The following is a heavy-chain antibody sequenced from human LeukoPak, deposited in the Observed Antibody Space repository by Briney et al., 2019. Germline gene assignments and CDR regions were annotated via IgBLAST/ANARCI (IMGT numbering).Heavy chain of an antibody. D-gene: IGHD5-18*01. CDR1: GYTFTSYY. V-gene: IGHV1-46*01. CDR3: ARDTGYVGTAMVRHNWFDP. CDR2: INPSGGST. J-gene: IGHJ5*02. Sequence: GASVKVSCKASGYTFTSYYMHWVRQAPGQGLEWMGIINPSGGSTSYAQKFQGRVTMTRDTSTSTVYMELSSLRSEDTAVYYCARDTGYVGTAMVRHNWFDPWGQGTLVTVSS.